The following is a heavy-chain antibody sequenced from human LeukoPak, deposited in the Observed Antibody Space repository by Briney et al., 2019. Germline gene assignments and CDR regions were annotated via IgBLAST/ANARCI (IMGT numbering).Heavy chain of an antibody. J-gene: IGHJ4*02. V-gene: IGHV4-59*08. CDR1: GGSISSYY. D-gene: IGHD3-22*01. Sequence: PSETLSPTCTVSGGSISSYYWSWIRQPPGKGLEWIGYIYYSGSTNYNPSLKSRVTISVDTSKNQFSLKLSSVTAADTAVYYCARHARSYYDSSGFFDYWGQGTLVTVSS. CDR2: IYYSGST. CDR3: ARHARSYYDSSGFFDY.